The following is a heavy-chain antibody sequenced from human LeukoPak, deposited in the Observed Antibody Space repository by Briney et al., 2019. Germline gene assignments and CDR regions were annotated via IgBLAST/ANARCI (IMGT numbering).Heavy chain of an antibody. Sequence: GGSLRLSCAASGFIFSSYWMSWVRQAPGKGLEWVGNIKQDGSEKYYVDSVKGRFTISRDNAKKSLYLQMNNLRAEDTALYYCARDTAVSAFDIWGQGTMVTVSS. J-gene: IGHJ3*02. V-gene: IGHV3-7*05. CDR1: GFIFSSYW. CDR2: IKQDGSEK. D-gene: IGHD5-18*01. CDR3: ARDTAVSAFDI.